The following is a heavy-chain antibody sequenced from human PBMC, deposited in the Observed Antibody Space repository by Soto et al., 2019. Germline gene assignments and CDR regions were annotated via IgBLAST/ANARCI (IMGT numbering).Heavy chain of an antibody. CDR2: IYPGDSDT. V-gene: IGHV5-51*01. CDR1: GYSFTSYW. CDR3: VSRPSMIARRDAFDI. D-gene: IGHD3-22*01. J-gene: IGHJ3*02. Sequence: GESLKISCKGSGYSFTSYWIGWVRQMPGKGLEWMGIIYPGDSDTRYSPSFQGQVTISADKSISTAYLQWSSLKASDTAMYYCVSRPSMIARRDAFDIWGQGTMVTVSS.